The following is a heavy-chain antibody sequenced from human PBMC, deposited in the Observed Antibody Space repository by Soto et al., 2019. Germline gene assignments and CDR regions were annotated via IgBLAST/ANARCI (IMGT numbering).Heavy chain of an antibody. V-gene: IGHV3-33*01. CDR1: GFTFSSYG. D-gene: IGHD4-17*01. CDR3: ARDRGFDYGDPPFDY. Sequence: QVQLVESGGGVVQPGRSLRLSCAASGFTFSSYGMHWVRQAPGKGLEWVAVIWYDGSSKYYADSVKGRFTISRDNSKNTLYLQMNSLRAEDTAVYYCARDRGFDYGDPPFDYWGQGTLVTVSS. J-gene: IGHJ4*02. CDR2: IWYDGSSK.